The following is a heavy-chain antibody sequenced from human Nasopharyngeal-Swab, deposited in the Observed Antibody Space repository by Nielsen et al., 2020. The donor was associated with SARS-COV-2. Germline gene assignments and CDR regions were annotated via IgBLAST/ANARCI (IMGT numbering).Heavy chain of an antibody. CDR2: INPNSGGT. J-gene: IGHJ6*02. V-gene: IGHV1-2*06. Sequence: ASVKVSCKASGYTFTGYYMHWVRQAPGQGLEGMGRINPNSGGTNYAQKFQGRVTMTEDTSTDTAYMELSSLRSEDTAVYYCATGAAVAGTPISYYYYYGMDVWGQGTTVTVSS. CDR3: ATGAAVAGTPISYYYYYGMDV. D-gene: IGHD6-19*01. CDR1: GYTFTGYY.